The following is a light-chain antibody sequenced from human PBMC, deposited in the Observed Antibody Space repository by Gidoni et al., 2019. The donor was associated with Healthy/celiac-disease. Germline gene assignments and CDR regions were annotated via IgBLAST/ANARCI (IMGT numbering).Light chain of an antibody. CDR1: QSIGSS. CDR2: YAS. V-gene: IGKV6-21*01. CDR3: HKSSSLPWT. Sequence: IVLTQSPDFQSVTPKEKVTITCRASQSIGSSVHWYQQKPDQSARLLIKYASQSFSGVPARLSGSGSGTDCTLTMNSMEAEDAATYYCHKSSSLPWTFGQGTKVEIK. J-gene: IGKJ1*01.